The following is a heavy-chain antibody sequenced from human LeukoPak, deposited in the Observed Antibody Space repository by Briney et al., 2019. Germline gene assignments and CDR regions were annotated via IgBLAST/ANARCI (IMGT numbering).Heavy chain of an antibody. CDR2: IYSSGST. CDR1: GGSISDYY. CDR3: TRDREHGTQDS. D-gene: IGHD1-26*01. Sequence: SETLSLTCTVSGGSISDYYWSWIRQPAGKGLEWIGRIYSSGSTNSHPALKSRVTMSVDTSKNQVSLILSSVTAADTAMYFCTRDREHGTQDSWGQGTLVTVS. J-gene: IGHJ4*02. V-gene: IGHV4-4*07.